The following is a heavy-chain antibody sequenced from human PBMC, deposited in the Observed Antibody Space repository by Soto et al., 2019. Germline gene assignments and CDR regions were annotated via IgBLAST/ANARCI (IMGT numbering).Heavy chain of an antibody. J-gene: IGHJ6*02. D-gene: IGHD3-10*01. V-gene: IGHV3-11*01. CDR3: AKDLWFGELLYPLYYYGMDV. Sequence: GGSLRLSCAASGFTFSDYDMTWIRQAPGKGLEWVSYISSSVTGIYYPDSVKGRFTISRDNAKNSLYLQVSSLRAEDTAVYYCAKDLWFGELLYPLYYYGMDVWGQGTTVTVSS. CDR2: ISSSVTGI. CDR1: GFTFSDYD.